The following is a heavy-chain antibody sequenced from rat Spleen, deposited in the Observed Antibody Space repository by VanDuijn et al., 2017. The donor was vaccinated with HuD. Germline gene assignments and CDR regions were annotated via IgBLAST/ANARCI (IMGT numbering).Heavy chain of an antibody. Sequence: QVQLKESGPGLVQPSQTLSLTCTVSGFSLNNYGVIWVRQPPGKGLEWMGVIWGNGNTNYNSVLKSRLSISRDTSKSQVYLKMNSLQTDDTGTYYCAKETMGVTPLIDYWGQGVMVTVSS. D-gene: IGHD1-9*01. CDR1: GFSLNNYG. CDR3: AKETMGVTPLIDY. V-gene: IGHV2-13*01. CDR2: IWGNGNT. J-gene: IGHJ2*01.